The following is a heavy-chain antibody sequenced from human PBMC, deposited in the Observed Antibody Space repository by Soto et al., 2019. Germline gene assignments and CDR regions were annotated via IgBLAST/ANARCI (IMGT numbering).Heavy chain of an antibody. Sequence: QVQLQESGPGLVKPSQTLSLTCTVSGGSIRSGDYYWSWIRQPPGKGLEWIGYIYYSGTTYYNPSLKSRVTISVDTSKNLFSLKLSSVTAADTAVYYCSLYCGGGRCSSPGSFDPWGQGTRVTVSS. V-gene: IGHV4-30-4*01. CDR1: GGSIRSGDYY. D-gene: IGHD2-15*01. CDR2: IYYSGTT. CDR3: SLYCGGGRCSSPGSFDP. J-gene: IGHJ5*02.